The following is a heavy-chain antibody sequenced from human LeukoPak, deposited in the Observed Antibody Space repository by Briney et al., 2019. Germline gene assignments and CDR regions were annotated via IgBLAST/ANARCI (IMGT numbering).Heavy chain of an antibody. CDR3: ARGPLGYCSTGSCAFDV. CDR2: IKQDGSEE. J-gene: IGHJ3*01. D-gene: IGHD2-15*01. Sequence: PRGSLRLSCAVSGFTFSRYWMSWVRQAPGEGPEWVANIKQDGSEEYYVDSVKGRFTISRDNAMESLYLQMNSLRAEDTAVYYCARGPLGYCSTGSCAFDVWGQGTMVIVSS. CDR1: GFTFSRYW. V-gene: IGHV3-7*01.